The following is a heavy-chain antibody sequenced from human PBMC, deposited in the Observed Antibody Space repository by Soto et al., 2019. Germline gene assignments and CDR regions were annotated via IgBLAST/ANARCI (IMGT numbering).Heavy chain of an antibody. D-gene: IGHD2-2*01. CDR1: GFSISSDSY. CDR2: LSHSGRT. J-gene: IGHJ4*02. CDR3: GHLKTDTEVTPAPPLFDS. Sequence: LSLTCAVSGFSISSDSYWGWMRQSPGKGLEWIGTLSHSGRTFYNPSLKSRVTISADTTKNQFSLSLTSVTAADTAVYYCGHLKTDTEVTPAPPLFDSWGQGTLVTVSS. V-gene: IGHV4-38-2*01.